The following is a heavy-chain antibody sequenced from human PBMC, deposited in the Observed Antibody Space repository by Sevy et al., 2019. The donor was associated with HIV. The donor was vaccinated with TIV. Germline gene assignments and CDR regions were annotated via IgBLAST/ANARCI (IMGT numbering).Heavy chain of an antibody. V-gene: IGHV4-59*01. D-gene: IGHD3-10*01. Sequence: SETLSLTCSVSGGSISSYYWSWIRQPPGKGLEWIGYIYNSGSSNYNPSLNSQVTISVDTSKNQFSLKLSSVTASDTAVYYCARAGGAKDYGMDVWGQGTTVTVSS. J-gene: IGHJ6*02. CDR1: GGSISSYY. CDR3: ARAGGAKDYGMDV. CDR2: IYNSGSS.